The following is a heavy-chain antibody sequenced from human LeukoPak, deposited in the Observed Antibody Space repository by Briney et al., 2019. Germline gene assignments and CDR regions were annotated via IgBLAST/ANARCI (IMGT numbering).Heavy chain of an antibody. Sequence: GGSLRLSCAASGFTFSSYVMSWVRQAPGKVLEWVSAISGSGGSTYYADSVKGRFTISRDNSKNTLYLQMNSLRAEDTAVYYCAKDLIYGSGSYYPLFPFDYWGQGTLVTVSS. CDR3: AKDLIYGSGSYYPLFPFDY. V-gene: IGHV3-23*01. CDR2: ISGSGGST. J-gene: IGHJ4*02. D-gene: IGHD3-10*01. CDR1: GFTFSSYV.